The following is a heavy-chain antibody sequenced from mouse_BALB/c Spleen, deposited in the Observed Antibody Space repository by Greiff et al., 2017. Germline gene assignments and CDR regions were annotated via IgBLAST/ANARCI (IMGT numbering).Heavy chain of an antibody. J-gene: IGHJ3*01. CDR1: GFTFSSYG. CDR3: ARQEAY. V-gene: IGHV5-6*01. Sequence: EGKLVESGGDLVKPGGSLKLSCAASGFTFSSYGMSWVRQTPDKRLEWVATISSGGSYTYYPDSVKGRFTISRDNAKNTLYLQMSSLKSEDTAMYYCARQEAYWGQGTLVTVSA. CDR2: ISSGGSYT.